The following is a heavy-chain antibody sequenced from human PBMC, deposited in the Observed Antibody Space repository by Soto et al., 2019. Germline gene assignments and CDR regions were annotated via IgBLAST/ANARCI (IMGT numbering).Heavy chain of an antibody. V-gene: IGHV1-69*12. Sequence: QVQLVQSGAEVKKPGSSVKVSCKASGGTFSTYGINWVRQAPGQGLEWMGGIIPSFGTANYAQNFQGRVPTTADASTSTVYMELTSLRSDETAVSYCASDLMYSASWGFDHWGQGTVVTVSS. CDR3: ASDLMYSASWGFDH. CDR2: IIPSFGTA. J-gene: IGHJ4*02. D-gene: IGHD6-13*01. CDR1: GGTFSTYG.